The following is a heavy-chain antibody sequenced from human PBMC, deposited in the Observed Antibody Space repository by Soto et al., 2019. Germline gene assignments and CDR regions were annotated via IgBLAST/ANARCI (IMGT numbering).Heavy chain of an antibody. D-gene: IGHD6-13*01. J-gene: IGHJ4*02. Sequence: EVQLVESGGGLIQPGGSLRLSCAASGFTVSSNYMSWVRQAPGKGLEWVSVIYSGGSTYYADSVKGRFTISRDNSKNTLYLQMNSLRAEDTAVYYCARSRPLPGYSLCFDYWGQGTLVTVSS. CDR3: ARSRPLPGYSLCFDY. CDR1: GFTVSSNY. CDR2: IYSGGST. V-gene: IGHV3-53*01.